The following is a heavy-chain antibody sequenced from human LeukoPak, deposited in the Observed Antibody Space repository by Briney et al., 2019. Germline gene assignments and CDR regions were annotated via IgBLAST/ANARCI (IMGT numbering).Heavy chain of an antibody. J-gene: IGHJ4*02. CDR1: GGTFSSYA. Sequence: GASVKVSCKASGGTFSSYAVSWVRQAPGQGLEWMGRIIPILGIANYAQKFQGRVTITADKSTSTAYMELSSLRSEDTAVYYCARGGVGSSGYDFYWGQGTLVTVSS. CDR2: IIPILGIA. V-gene: IGHV1-69*04. D-gene: IGHD5-12*01. CDR3: ARGGVGSSGYDFY.